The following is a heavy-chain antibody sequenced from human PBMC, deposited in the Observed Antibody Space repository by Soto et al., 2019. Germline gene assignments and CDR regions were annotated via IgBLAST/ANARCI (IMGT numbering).Heavy chain of an antibody. CDR3: ARHSDNSNSPNFDY. Sequence: QVQLVQSGSEVKKPGSSVKVSCKASGGTFSIYTISWVRQAPGQGLEWMGRVIPIFDVTSYAQRFQGRVTITADKSTTTASMELSSLRSEDTAVYYSARHSDNSNSPNFDYWGQGTLVTVSS. CDR2: VIPIFDVT. D-gene: IGHD1-7*01. CDR1: GGTFSIYT. J-gene: IGHJ4*02. V-gene: IGHV1-69*02.